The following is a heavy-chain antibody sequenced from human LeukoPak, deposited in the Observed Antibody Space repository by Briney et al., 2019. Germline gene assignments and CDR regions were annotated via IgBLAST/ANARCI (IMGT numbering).Heavy chain of an antibody. CDR1: GYTFTGYY. CDR3: ARVGFPAAAGTPPAH. Sequence: ASVKVSCKASGYTFTGYYMHWVRQAPGQGLEWMGWINPNSGGTNYAQKFQGRVTMTRDTSISTAYMELSRLRSDDTAVYYCARVGFPAAAGTPPAHWGQGTLVTVSS. CDR2: INPNSGGT. J-gene: IGHJ4*02. D-gene: IGHD6-13*01. V-gene: IGHV1-2*02.